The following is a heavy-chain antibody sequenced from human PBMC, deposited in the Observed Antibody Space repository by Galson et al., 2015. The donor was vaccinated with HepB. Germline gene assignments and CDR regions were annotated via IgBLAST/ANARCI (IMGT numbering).Heavy chain of an antibody. V-gene: IGHV6-1*01. CDR3: ARAADCSSTSRTNWFDP. CDR1: GDSVSSNSAA. J-gene: IGHJ5*02. Sequence: CAISGDSVSSNSAAWNWIRQSPSRGLEWLGRTYYRSKWYNDYAVSVKSRITINPDTSKNQFSLQLNSVTPEDTAVYYCARAADCSSTSRTNWFDPWGQGTLVTVSS. CDR2: TYYRSKWYN. D-gene: IGHD2-2*01.